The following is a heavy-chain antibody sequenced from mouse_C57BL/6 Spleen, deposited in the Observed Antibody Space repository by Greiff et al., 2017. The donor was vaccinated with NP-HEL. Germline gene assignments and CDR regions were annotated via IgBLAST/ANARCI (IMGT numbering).Heavy chain of an antibody. CDR1: GYTFTSYW. CDR2: IDPSDSYT. D-gene: IGHD2-1*01. Sequence: VQLQQPGAELVRPGTSVKLSCKASGYTFTSYWMHWVKQRPGQGLEWIGVIDPSDSYTNYNQKFKGKATLTVDTSSSTAYMQLSSLTSEDSAVYYCARGRWYLDYWGQGTTLTVSS. J-gene: IGHJ2*01. CDR3: ARGRWYLDY. V-gene: IGHV1-59*01.